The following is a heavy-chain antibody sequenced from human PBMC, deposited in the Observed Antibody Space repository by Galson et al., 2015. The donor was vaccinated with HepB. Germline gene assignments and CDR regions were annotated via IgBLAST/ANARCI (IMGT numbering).Heavy chain of an antibody. D-gene: IGHD6-13*01. V-gene: IGHV4-34*01. CDR3: ARGLWVAAAGTLFDY. J-gene: IGHJ4*02. CDR2: INHSGTT. Sequence: SETLSLTCAVYGGSFSGYYWTWIRHPPGKGLEWIGEINHSGTTNYNASLKSRVTISVDTSKNQFFLKLSSVTAADTAVYYCARGLWVAAAGTLFDYWGQGTLVTVSS. CDR1: GGSFSGYY.